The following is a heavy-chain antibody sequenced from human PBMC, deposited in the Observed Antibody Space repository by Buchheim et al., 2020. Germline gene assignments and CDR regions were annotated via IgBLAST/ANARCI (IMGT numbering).Heavy chain of an antibody. Sequence: QVQLVESGGGVVQPGRSLRLSCAASGLTFSTNSMHWVRQAPGKGLEWVAGISFDGSDPHYTDSVKGRFTISRDISKNTLSLQMNSLRVEDTAIYYCAKGRWDTSGWFFDYWGQGTL. J-gene: IGHJ4*02. D-gene: IGHD6-19*01. V-gene: IGHV3-30-3*01. CDR2: ISFDGSDP. CDR1: GLTFSTNS. CDR3: AKGRWDTSGWFFDY.